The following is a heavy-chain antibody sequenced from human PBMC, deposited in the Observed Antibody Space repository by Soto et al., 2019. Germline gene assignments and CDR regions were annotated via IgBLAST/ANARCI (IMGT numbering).Heavy chain of an antibody. CDR2: ISWNSGSI. CDR3: AKDKDFWSGYPDY. J-gene: IGHJ4*02. V-gene: IGHV3-9*01. Sequence: EVQLVESGGGLVQPGRSLRLSCAASGFTFDDYAMHWVRQAPGKGLEWVSGISWNSGSIGYADSVKGRFTISRDNAKNSLYLQMNSLRAEDTALYYCAKDKDFWSGYPDYWGQGTLVTASS. D-gene: IGHD3-3*01. CDR1: GFTFDDYA.